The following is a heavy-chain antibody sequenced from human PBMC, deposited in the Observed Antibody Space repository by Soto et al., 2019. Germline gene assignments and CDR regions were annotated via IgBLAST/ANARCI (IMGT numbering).Heavy chain of an antibody. CDR3: AREMDPYGDYWGWYFDL. J-gene: IGHJ2*01. V-gene: IGHV3-30-3*01. CDR1: GFTFSSYA. D-gene: IGHD4-17*01. Sequence: QVQLVESGGGVVQPGRSLRLSCAASGFTFSSYAMHWVRQAPGKGLEWVAVISYDGSNKYYADSVKGRFTISRDNSKNTLYLQMNSLRAEDTAVYYCAREMDPYGDYWGWYFDLWGRGTLVTVSS. CDR2: ISYDGSNK.